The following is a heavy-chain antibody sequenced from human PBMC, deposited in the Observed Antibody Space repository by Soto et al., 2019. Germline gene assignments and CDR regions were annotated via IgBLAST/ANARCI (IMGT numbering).Heavy chain of an antibody. V-gene: IGHV3-30*18. CDR2: ISQDGSRK. CDR1: GFTFSSYG. D-gene: IGHD3-3*01. CDR3: AKDQAEDLXSGYYHSVGCHYYYGIDV. J-gene: IGHJ6*02. Sequence: GGSLRLSWTAAGFTFSSYGMQWVRQAPGKGLERAAGISQDGSRKYCADSVESRFTMSRDHSKNTLYLQMNSLRADDTAVYSCAKDQAEDLXSGYYHSVGCHYYYGIDVWGQGTTVTVS.